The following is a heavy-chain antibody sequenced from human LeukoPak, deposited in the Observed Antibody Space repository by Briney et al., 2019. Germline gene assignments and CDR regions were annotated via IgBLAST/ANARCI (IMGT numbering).Heavy chain of an antibody. CDR3: ARTLDSGTHDTFDF. CDR2: ISAYYGNT. D-gene: IGHD1-26*01. J-gene: IGHJ4*02. V-gene: IGHV1-18*01. Sequence: ASVKVSCKASGYTFTNYGITWVRQAPGQGLEWVGWISAYYGNTNYAQKLQGRVTMTTDTSTSTAYMDLRSLTSDDTAVYYCARTLDSGTHDTFDFWGQGTLVTVSS. CDR1: GYTFTNYG.